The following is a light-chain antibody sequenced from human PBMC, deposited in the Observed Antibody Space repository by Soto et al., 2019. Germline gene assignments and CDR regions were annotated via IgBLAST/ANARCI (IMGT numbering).Light chain of an antibody. V-gene: IGKV3-20*01. CDR1: QTVDNF. CDR2: DAT. J-gene: IGKJ5*01. Sequence: EIVLTQSPVIVSLSPGERATLSCRASQTVDNFLAWYQLKPGKAPRLLTYDATKRASGIPVRFTGSGSGTDFTLTISRLEPEDFAVYYCQQYGRSLITFGQATRMEI. CDR3: QQYGRSLIT.